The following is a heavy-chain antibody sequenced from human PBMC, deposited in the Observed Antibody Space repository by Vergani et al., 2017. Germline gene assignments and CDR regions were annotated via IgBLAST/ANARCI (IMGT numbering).Heavy chain of an antibody. J-gene: IGHJ6*03. CDR1: GGSFTSYH. Sequence: QVQLQQWGGGPLKPSETLSLTCVVNGGSFTSYHWTWIRQSPGEGLEWVGDIDHTGRPDYNPALKSRLTMSVDKSRNQLSLTLNSVTSTDTAIYFCARVNTETNGHLYYYYYMDVWGQGTAVTVS. CDR2: IDHTGRP. V-gene: IGHV4-34*01. CDR3: ARVNTETNGHLYYYYYMDV. D-gene: IGHD4-11*01.